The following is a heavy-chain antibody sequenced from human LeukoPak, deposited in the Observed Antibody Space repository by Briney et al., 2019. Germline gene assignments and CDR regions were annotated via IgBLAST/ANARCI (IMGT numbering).Heavy chain of an antibody. CDR3: ARAHTAVAVYWYFDL. J-gene: IGHJ2*01. CDR1: GDSISSGGYY. D-gene: IGHD6-19*01. Sequence: SETLSLTCTVSGDSISSGGYYWSWIRQPPGKGLEWIGYIYHSGSTYYNPSLKSRVTISVDRSKNQFSLKLSSVTAADTAVYYCARAHTAVAVYWYFDLWGRGTLVTVSS. CDR2: IYHSGST. V-gene: IGHV4-30-2*01.